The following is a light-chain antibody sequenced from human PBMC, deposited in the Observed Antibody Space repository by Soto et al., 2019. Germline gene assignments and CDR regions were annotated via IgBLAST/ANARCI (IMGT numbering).Light chain of an antibody. CDR1: SSDVGGYNF. CDR3: SSYAGSNNLL. J-gene: IGLJ2*01. Sequence: QSALTQPPSASGSPGQSVTISCTGTSSDVGGYNFFSWYQQHPGKPPNLIIYGVTKPPSGVPDRFSGSKSGNTASLTVSGHQGDDEADYYCSSYAGSNNLLFGGGTKLTVL. CDR2: GVT. V-gene: IGLV2-8*01.